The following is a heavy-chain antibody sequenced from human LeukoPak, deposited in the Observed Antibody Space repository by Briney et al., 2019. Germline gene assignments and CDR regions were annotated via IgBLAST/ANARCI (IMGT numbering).Heavy chain of an antibody. CDR3: LRDRYTSI. V-gene: IGHV3-7*01. CDR2: INEEGSEK. D-gene: IGHD3-16*02. Sequence: PGGSAPLSCAASGLSFRRYWMSWLRQAPGKGLEWVAHINEEGSEKYYVGSLKGGLIISRENVKQSLYLPMNRLTAEDTAVCFLLRDRYTSIWGQGILVTVSS. J-gene: IGHJ4*02. CDR1: GLSFRRYW.